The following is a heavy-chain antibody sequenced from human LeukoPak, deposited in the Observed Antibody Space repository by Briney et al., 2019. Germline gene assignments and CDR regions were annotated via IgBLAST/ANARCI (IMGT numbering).Heavy chain of an antibody. CDR3: VRQVYGSGTYYDS. D-gene: IGHD3-10*01. J-gene: IGHJ4*02. CDR1: GFTFNRFW. Sequence: GGSLRLSCVGSGFTFNRFWMSWVRQAPGKGPEWVANVKQDGSEKHYLDSVKGRFTISRDNARNSLYLQMNSLRDEDTAVYYCVRQVYGSGTYYDSWGQGTLVTVSS. V-gene: IGHV3-7*02. CDR2: VKQDGSEK.